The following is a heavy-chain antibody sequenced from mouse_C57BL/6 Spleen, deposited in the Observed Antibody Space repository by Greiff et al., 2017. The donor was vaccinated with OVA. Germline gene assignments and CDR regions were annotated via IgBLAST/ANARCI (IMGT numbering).Heavy chain of an antibody. Sequence: QVQLQQSGAELARPGASVKLSCKASGYTFTSYGISWVKQRTGQGLEWIGEIYPRSGNTYYNEKFKGKATLTADKSSSTAYMELRSLTSEDSAVYFCARSKDYSNYEGGFDYWGQGTTLTVSS. CDR3: ARSKDYSNYEGGFDY. CDR1: GYTFTSYG. V-gene: IGHV1-81*01. D-gene: IGHD2-5*01. J-gene: IGHJ2*01. CDR2: IYPRSGNT.